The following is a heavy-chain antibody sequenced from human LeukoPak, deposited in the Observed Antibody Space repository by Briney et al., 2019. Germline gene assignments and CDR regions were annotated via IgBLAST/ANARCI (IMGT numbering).Heavy chain of an antibody. D-gene: IGHD6-6*01. J-gene: IGHJ4*02. V-gene: IGHV3-21*01. CDR3: ARGEWSSSPFDY. CDR1: EFTSSSYS. Sequence: GGSLRLSCAASEFTSSSYSMHWVRQAPGKGLEWVSSISTGSHYIYYADSVKGRFTISRDNAKNSLYLQMNSLRAEDTAVYYCARGEWSSSPFDYWGQGTLVTVSS. CDR2: ISTGSHYI.